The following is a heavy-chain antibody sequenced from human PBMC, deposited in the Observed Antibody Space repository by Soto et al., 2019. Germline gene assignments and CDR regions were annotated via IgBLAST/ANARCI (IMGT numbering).Heavy chain of an antibody. Sequence: ASVKVSCKVSGYTLTELSMHWVRQAPGKGLEWMGGFDPEDGETIYAQKFQGRVTMTEDTSTDTAYMELSSLRSEDTAVYYCARGRREYFDWLHDAFDIWGQGTMVTVSS. J-gene: IGHJ3*02. V-gene: IGHV1-24*01. CDR1: GYTLTELS. CDR3: ARGRREYFDWLHDAFDI. D-gene: IGHD3-9*01. CDR2: FDPEDGET.